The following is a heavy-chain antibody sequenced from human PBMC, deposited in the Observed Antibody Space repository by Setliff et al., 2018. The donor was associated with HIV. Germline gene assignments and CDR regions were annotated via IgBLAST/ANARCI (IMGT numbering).Heavy chain of an antibody. CDR3: ARAPLRYFDWSAFDY. D-gene: IGHD3-9*01. V-gene: IGHV1-69*13. J-gene: IGHJ4*02. CDR1: GGTFSGYA. Sequence: SVKVSCKAPGGTFSGYAFSWVRQAPGQGFEWMGGSIPVFGTVNYAQKFLGRAAITADESTNTSYMELTSLRSEDTAVYFCARAPLRYFDWSAFDYWGQGTLVTVSS. CDR2: SIPVFGTV.